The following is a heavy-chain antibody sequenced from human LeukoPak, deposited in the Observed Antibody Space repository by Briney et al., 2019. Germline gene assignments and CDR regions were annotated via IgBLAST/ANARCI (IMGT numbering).Heavy chain of an antibody. Sequence: ASVKVSCKASGYTFTSYYMHWVRQAPGQGLEWMGIINPSGGSTSYAQKFQGRVTMTRDTSTSTVYMELSSLRSEDTAVYYCARDSRYSGSDIPNYGMDVWGQGTTVTVSS. V-gene: IGHV1-46*01. D-gene: IGHD1-26*01. J-gene: IGHJ6*02. CDR1: GYTFTSYY. CDR2: INPSGGST. CDR3: ARDSRYSGSDIPNYGMDV.